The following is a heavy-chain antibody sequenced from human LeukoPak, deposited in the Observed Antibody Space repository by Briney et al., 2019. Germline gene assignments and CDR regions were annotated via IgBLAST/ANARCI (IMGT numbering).Heavy chain of an antibody. V-gene: IGHV7-4-1*02. CDR2: INTNTGNP. CDR3: ARAPDSSGYYYIGGYFDY. CDR1: GYTFTSYA. Sequence: ASVKVSCKASGYTFTSYAMNWVRQAPGQGLEWMGWINTNTGNPTYAQGFTGRFAFPLDTSVSTAYLQISSLKAEDTAVYYCARAPDSSGYYYIGGYFDYWGQGTLVTVSS. J-gene: IGHJ4*02. D-gene: IGHD3-22*01.